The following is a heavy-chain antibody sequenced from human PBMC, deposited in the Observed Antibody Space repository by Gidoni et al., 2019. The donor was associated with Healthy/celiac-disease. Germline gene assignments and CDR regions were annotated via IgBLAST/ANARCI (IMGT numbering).Heavy chain of an antibody. CDR1: GFTFSSYG. J-gene: IGHJ4*02. V-gene: IGHV3-30*18. Sequence: QVQLVESGGGVVQPGRSLRLSCAASGFTFSSYGMHWVRQAPGKGLEWVAVISYDGSNKYYADSVKGRFTISRDNSKNTLYLQMNSLRAEDTAVYYCAKDIQQWLTARAADYWGQGTLVTVSS. D-gene: IGHD6-19*01. CDR2: ISYDGSNK. CDR3: AKDIQQWLTARAADY.